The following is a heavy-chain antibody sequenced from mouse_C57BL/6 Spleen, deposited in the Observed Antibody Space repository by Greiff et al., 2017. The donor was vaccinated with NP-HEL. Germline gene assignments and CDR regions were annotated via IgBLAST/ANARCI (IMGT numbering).Heavy chain of an antibody. J-gene: IGHJ2*01. V-gene: IGHV1-81*01. CDR3: ARVEGLITTYYFDY. Sequence: VQLQQSGAELARPGASVKLSCKASGYTFTSYGISWVKQRTGQGLEWIGEIYPRSGNTYYNEKFKGKATLTADKSSSTAYMELRSLTSEDSAVYFCARVEGLITTYYFDYWGQGTTLTVSS. D-gene: IGHD1-1*01. CDR1: GYTFTSYG. CDR2: IYPRSGNT.